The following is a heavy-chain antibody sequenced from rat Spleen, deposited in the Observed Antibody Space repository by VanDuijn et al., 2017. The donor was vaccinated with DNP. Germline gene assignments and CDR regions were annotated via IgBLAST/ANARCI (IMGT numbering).Heavy chain of an antibody. Sequence: EVQLVESGGGLVQPGRSLKLSCTASGFTFSDFNMAWVRQAPKKGLEWVATISTGGGTLYYRDSVKGRFTISRDNAKSTLYLQMNSLRSEDTATYYCARGSGTYYWYFDFWGPGTMVTVSS. J-gene: IGHJ1*01. CDR2: ISTGGGTL. CDR3: ARGSGTYYWYFDF. V-gene: IGHV5-25*01. D-gene: IGHD5-1*01. CDR1: GFTFSDFN.